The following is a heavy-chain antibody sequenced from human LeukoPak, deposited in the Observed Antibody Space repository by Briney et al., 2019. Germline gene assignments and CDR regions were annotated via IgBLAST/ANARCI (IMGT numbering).Heavy chain of an antibody. CDR2: ITPIVGTA. Sequence: SVKVSCRASRGTFSSYAISWVRQAPRQGLEWMGRITPIVGTANYAQKFQGRETITTNESTSTAYMWLSSMRPDNTAVYCCARTVLMPWGQGALVTVSS. D-gene: IGHD2-8*01. CDR1: RGTFSSYA. CDR3: ARTVLMP. J-gene: IGHJ5*02. V-gene: IGHV1-69*05.